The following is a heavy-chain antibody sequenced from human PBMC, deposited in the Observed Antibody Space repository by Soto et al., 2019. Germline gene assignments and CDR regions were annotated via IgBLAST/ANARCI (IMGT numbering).Heavy chain of an antibody. CDR3: AREILSSSWDYYYYYGMDV. V-gene: IGHV3-30*03. J-gene: IGHJ6*02. CDR1: GFPFSGYG. D-gene: IGHD6-13*01. Sequence: GGSLRLSCAAPGFPFSGYGMHWVRRAPGKGLKWVAVISYDGRNKYYADSVKGRFTISRDISKNTLYLQMNSLRAEDTVVYYCAREILSSSWDYYYYYGMDVWGQGT. CDR2: ISYDGRNK.